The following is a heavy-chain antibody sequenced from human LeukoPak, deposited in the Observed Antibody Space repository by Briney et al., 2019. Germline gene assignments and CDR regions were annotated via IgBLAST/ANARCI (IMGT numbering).Heavy chain of an antibody. D-gene: IGHD1-1*01. CDR2: IYTSGST. CDR3: ARDLDGPPDY. CDR1: GGSISSGSYY. V-gene: IGHV4-61*02. J-gene: IGHJ4*02. Sequence: SETLSLTCTVSGGSISSGSYYWSWIRQPAGKGLEWIGRIYTSGSTNYNPSLKSRVTISVDTSKNQFSLKLSSVTAADTAVYYCARDLDGPPDYWGQGTLVTVSS.